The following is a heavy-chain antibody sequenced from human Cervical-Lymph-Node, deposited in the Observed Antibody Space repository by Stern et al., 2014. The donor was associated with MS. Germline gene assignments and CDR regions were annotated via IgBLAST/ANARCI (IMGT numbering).Heavy chain of an antibody. J-gene: IGHJ4*02. V-gene: IGHV3-30*18. CDR3: VKRGITEVRGVRLGDY. CDR1: GFTFSSYG. D-gene: IGHD3-10*01. Sequence: VQLQESGGGVVQPGRSLRLTCTVSGFTFSSYGMHWVRQAPGKGLEGGAVISYDGSDTYYAESVKGRFTISRDNTKNTLYLEMRRLRREDTAVYYCVKRGITEVRGVRLGDYWGPGTLVIVSS. CDR2: ISYDGSDT.